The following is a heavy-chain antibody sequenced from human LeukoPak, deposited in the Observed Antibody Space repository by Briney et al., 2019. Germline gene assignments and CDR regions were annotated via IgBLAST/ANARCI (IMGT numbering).Heavy chain of an antibody. Sequence: GGSLRLSCAASGFTVSSNYMSWVRQAPGKGLEWVSVIYSGGSTYYADSVKGRFTISRDNSKNTLYLQMNSLRAEDTAVYYCARTAYSSGGDYFDYWGQGTLVTVSS. D-gene: IGHD6-19*01. CDR2: IYSGGST. J-gene: IGHJ4*02. CDR3: ARTAYSSGGDYFDY. CDR1: GFTVSSNY. V-gene: IGHV3-66*01.